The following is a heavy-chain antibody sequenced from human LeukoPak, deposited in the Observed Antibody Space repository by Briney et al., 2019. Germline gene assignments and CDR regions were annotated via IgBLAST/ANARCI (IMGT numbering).Heavy chain of an antibody. CDR1: GYTFTNYG. V-gene: IGHV1-18*01. Sequence: ASVKVSCKASGYTFTNYGISWVRQAPGQGLEWMGWIRACNGNTNYAQKLQGRVTMTTDTSTSTAYVELRSLRSDDTAVYYCARDRGGSGLTRFDYWGQGTLVTVSS. CDR2: IRACNGNT. D-gene: IGHD6-19*01. J-gene: IGHJ4*02. CDR3: ARDRGGSGLTRFDY.